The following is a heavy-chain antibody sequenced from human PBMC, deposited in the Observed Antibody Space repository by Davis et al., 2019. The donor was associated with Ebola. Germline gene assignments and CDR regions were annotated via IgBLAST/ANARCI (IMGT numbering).Heavy chain of an antibody. V-gene: IGHV3-30-3*01. J-gene: IGHJ4*02. CDR1: GFTFSSYA. D-gene: IGHD3-10*01. CDR3: AIDLWGLLSYYFDY. Sequence: GESLKISCAASGFTFSSYAMHWVRQAPGKGLEWVAVISYDGSNKYYADSVKGRFTISRDNSKNTLYLQMNSLRAEDTAVYYCAIDLWGLLSYYFDYWGQGTLVTVSS. CDR2: ISYDGSNK.